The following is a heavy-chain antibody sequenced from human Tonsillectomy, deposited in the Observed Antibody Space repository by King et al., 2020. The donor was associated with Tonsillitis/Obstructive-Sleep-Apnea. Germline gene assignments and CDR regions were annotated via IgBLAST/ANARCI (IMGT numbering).Heavy chain of an antibody. Sequence: VKLVESGGGVVQPGRSLRLSCAASGFTFGSYGMHWVRQAPGKGLEWVAIISYHGDNGYYADSVKGRFTISRDNSKNTLYLQMNNLRTEDTAVYYCAKSMTGPTDYYYMDVWGKGTTVTVSS. J-gene: IGHJ6*03. CDR2: ISYHGDNG. V-gene: IGHV3-30*18. CDR3: AKSMTGPTDYYYMDV. CDR1: GFTFGSYG. D-gene: IGHD1-7*01.